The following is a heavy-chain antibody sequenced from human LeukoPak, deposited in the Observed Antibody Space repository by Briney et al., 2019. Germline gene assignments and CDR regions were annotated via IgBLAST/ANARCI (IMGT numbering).Heavy chain of an antibody. J-gene: IGHJ4*02. Sequence: PERSLRLSCAASGFRFSDYYMTWIRQAPGKGLEWVSYISRTSDTNYADSVKGRFTISRDNAKNALYLEMSSLRAEDTAVYYCARGSRDDYGSSGNYFDHWGQGTLVTVSS. CDR2: ISRTSDT. V-gene: IGHV3-11*05. D-gene: IGHD5-24*01. CDR1: GFRFSDYY. CDR3: ARGSRDDYGSSGNYFDH.